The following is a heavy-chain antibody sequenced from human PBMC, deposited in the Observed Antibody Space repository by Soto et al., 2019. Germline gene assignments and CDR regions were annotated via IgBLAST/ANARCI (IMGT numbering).Heavy chain of an antibody. CDR1: GFTFSSDG. D-gene: IGHD3-3*01. CDR3: ARDLPMQNYDFWSGYTRNGMDV. J-gene: IGHJ6*02. Sequence: GGSLRLSCAASGFTFSSDGMHWVRQAPGKGLEWVAVIWYDGSNKYYADSVKGRFTISRDNSKNTLYLQMNSLRAEDTAVYYCARDLPMQNYDFWSGYTRNGMDVWGQGTTVTVSS. V-gene: IGHV3-33*01. CDR2: IWYDGSNK.